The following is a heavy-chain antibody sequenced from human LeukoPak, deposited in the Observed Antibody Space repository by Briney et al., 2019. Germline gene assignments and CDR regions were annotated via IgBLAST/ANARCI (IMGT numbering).Heavy chain of an antibody. J-gene: IGHJ5*02. CDR1: GGTFSSYA. D-gene: IGHD3-10*01. V-gene: IGHV1-8*02. CDR3: VRDGEGVAISVNYWFDP. Sequence: GASVKVSCKASGGTFSSYAINWVRQAAGQGLEWMGWMNPITGSTGYARQFQGRVTMTRDTSTGTAYMELTSLRSEDTAVYYCVRDGEGVAISVNYWFDPWGQGTLVTVSS. CDR2: MNPITGST.